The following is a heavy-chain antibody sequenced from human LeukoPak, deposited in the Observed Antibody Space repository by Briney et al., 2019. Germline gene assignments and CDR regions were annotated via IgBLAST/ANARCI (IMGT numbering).Heavy chain of an antibody. D-gene: IGHD2-8*01. CDR3: ARHGYCTNGVCLNWFDP. Sequence: RPSETLSLTCAVYGGSFSGYYWSWIRQPPGKGLEWIGEINHSGSTDYNPSLKSRVTISVDTSKNQFSLKLSSVTAADTAVYYCARHGYCTNGVCLNWFDPWGQGTLVTVSS. J-gene: IGHJ5*02. CDR1: GGSFSGYY. CDR2: INHSGST. V-gene: IGHV4-34*01.